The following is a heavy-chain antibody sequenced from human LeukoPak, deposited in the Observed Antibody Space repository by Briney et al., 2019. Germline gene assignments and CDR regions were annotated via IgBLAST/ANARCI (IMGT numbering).Heavy chain of an antibody. V-gene: IGHV1-18*01. Sequence: GASVKVSCKPSGYMFSDYGMSWVRQAPGQGLEWMGWISTYSGNTNYAQNLRDRVSMTRDTSTSTVYMELRSLRSDDTAVCYCARDQGGGWFGESDSFDIWGQGKRLTVSS. CDR2: ISTYSGNT. D-gene: IGHD3-10*01. CDR3: ARDQGGGWFGESDSFDI. CDR1: GYMFSDYG. J-gene: IGHJ3*02.